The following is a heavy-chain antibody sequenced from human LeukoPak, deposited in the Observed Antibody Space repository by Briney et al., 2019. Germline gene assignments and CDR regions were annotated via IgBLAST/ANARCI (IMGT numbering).Heavy chain of an antibody. CDR3: ARESSPGATKDY. CDR2: ISSSSSYI. CDR1: GFTFSSYN. V-gene: IGHV3-21*01. D-gene: IGHD1-26*01. Sequence: GGSLRLSCAASGFTFSSYNMNWVRQAPGQGLEWVSSISSSSSYIYYADSVKGRFTISRDNAKNSLYLQMNSLRAEDTAVYYCARESSPGATKDYWGQGTLVTVSS. J-gene: IGHJ4*02.